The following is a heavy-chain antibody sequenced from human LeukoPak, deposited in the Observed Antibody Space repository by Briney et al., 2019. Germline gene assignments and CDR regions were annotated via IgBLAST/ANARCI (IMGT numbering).Heavy chain of an antibody. Sequence: GGSLRLSCAASGFTFRTYWMSWVRQAPGKGLEWVAVISYDGSNKYYADSVKGRFTISRDNSKNTLYLQMNSLRAEDTAVYYCAKDLRSGDAFDIWGQGTMVTVSS. CDR3: AKDLRSGDAFDI. J-gene: IGHJ3*02. V-gene: IGHV3-30*18. D-gene: IGHD4-17*01. CDR1: GFTFRTYW. CDR2: ISYDGSNK.